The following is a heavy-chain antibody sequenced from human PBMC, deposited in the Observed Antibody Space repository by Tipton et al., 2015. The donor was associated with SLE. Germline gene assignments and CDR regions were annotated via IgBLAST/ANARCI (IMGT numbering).Heavy chain of an antibody. V-gene: IGHV3-30*04. D-gene: IGHD5-12*01. CDR1: GFTFSIYA. CDR3: ARERPSGYEQGFEH. CDR2: ISYDGSNK. Sequence: SLRLSCAASGFTFSIYAMHWVRQAPGKGLEWVAVISYDGSNKYYADSVKGRFTISRDISKNTLYLQMNSLRAEDTAVFYCARERPSGYEQGFEHWGQGTLVPVSS. J-gene: IGHJ4*02.